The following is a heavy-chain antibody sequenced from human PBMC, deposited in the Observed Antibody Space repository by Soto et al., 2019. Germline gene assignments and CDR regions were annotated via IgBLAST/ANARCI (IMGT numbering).Heavy chain of an antibody. V-gene: IGHV1-69*13. Sequence: SVKVSCKASGSTFSSSTISWVRQAPGQGLEWMGGIIPIFGTANYAQKFQDRVTITADESTSTAYMELSSLRSEDTALYFWARGWGYDSATYYYAYWGQGTSVTVSS. CDR2: IIPIFGTA. D-gene: IGHD3-22*01. CDR1: GSTFSSST. J-gene: IGHJ1*01. CDR3: ARGWGYDSATYYYAY.